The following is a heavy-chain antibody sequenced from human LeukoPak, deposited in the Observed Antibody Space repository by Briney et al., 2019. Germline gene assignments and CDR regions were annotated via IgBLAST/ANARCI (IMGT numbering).Heavy chain of an antibody. CDR2: IYHSGTT. J-gene: IGHJ6*03. Sequence: SETLSLTCAGSGYSLFDGLYWVCTRQPPGKGLEWIGSIYHSGTTYYNPSLKSRVTISVDTSKNQFSLKLTSVTAADTGVYYCAGDGGGGYATYLYMDVWGKGTTVTVSS. D-gene: IGHD3-16*01. CDR3: AGDGGGGYATYLYMDV. CDR1: GYSLFDGLY. V-gene: IGHV4-38-2*02.